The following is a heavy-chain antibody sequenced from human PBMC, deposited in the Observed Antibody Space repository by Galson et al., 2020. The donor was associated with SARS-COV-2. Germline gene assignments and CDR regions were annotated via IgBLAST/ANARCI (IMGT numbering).Heavy chain of an antibody. V-gene: IGHV1-69*13. CDR3: ARGDLWSGMGLGDYYYYYMDV. CDR1: GGTFSSYA. Sequence: SVKVSCKASGGTFSSYAISWVRQAPGQGLEWMGGIIPIFGPANYAQKFQGRVTITADESTSTAYMELSSLRSEDTAVYYCARGDLWSGMGLGDYYYYYMDVWGKGTTVTVSS. D-gene: IGHD3-3*01. CDR2: IIPIFGPA. J-gene: IGHJ6*03.